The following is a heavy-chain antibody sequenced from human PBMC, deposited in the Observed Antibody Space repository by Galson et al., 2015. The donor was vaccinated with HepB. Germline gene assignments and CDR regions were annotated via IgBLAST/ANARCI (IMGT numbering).Heavy chain of an antibody. CDR2: INPDGSEK. Sequence: LRLSCAASEFTFSSYWMNWVRQAPGKGLEWVANINPDGSEKYYVASLKGRFTISRDNAKNSLYLQMDSLRAEDAAVYYCARRISLVRGIITKPDYYYGMDVWGQGTTVTVAS. D-gene: IGHD3-10*01. CDR1: EFTFSSYW. CDR3: ARRISLVRGIITKPDYYYGMDV. V-gene: IGHV3-7*03. J-gene: IGHJ6*02.